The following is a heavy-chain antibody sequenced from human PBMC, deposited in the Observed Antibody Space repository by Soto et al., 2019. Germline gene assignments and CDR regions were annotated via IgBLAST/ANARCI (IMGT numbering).Heavy chain of an antibody. D-gene: IGHD3-16*01. CDR1: GGSTSSDNY. J-gene: IGHJ4*02. CDR2: IYYSGNT. V-gene: IGHV4-30-4*01. CDR3: AREGGESSDGLYYFDS. Sequence: SATLSLTCTVSGGSTSSDNYWRWILQPPGKGLEWIGHIYYSGNTDYNPSLKSRLAISIDTSKNQFSLKLSSVTAADTAVYFCAREGGESSDGLYYFDSWGQGSLVTVSS.